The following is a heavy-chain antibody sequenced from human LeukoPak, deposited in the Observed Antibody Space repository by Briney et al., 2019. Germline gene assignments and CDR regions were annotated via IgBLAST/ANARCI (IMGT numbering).Heavy chain of an antibody. J-gene: IGHJ3*02. V-gene: IGHV4-4*07. CDR2: IYTSGST. CDR1: GGSISSYY. D-gene: IGHD2-8*02. Sequence: SETLSLTCTVSGGSISSYYWSWIRQSAGKGLEWIGRIYTSGSTNYNPSLKSRVTMSVDTSKNQFSLKLNSVTAADTAVYYCARVSHVVFAFDIWGQGTMVTVSS. CDR3: ARVSHVVFAFDI.